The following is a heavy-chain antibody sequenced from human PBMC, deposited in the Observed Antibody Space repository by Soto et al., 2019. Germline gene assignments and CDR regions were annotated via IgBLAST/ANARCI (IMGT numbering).Heavy chain of an antibody. V-gene: IGHV3-21*01. J-gene: IGHJ4*02. CDR2: ISSTSIYI. D-gene: IGHD1-1*01. CDR3: ATDQLSLLNYDY. Sequence: LRLSCAASGFTFSSYSMNWVRQAPGKGLEWVSTISSTSIYIYYADSVRGRFTISRDNAKNSLYLQMNSLRAEDTAIYYCATDQLSLLNYDYWAQGTLVTVSS. CDR1: GFTFSSYS.